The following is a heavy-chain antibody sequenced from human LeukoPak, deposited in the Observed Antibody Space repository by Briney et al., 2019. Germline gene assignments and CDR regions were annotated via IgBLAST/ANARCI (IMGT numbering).Heavy chain of an antibody. V-gene: IGHV4-38-2*02. Sequence: KPSETLSLTCTVSGYSISSGYYWGWIRQPPGKGLEWIGSIYHSGSTYYNPSLKSRVTISVDTSKNQFSLKLSPVTAADTAVYYCARDRAIVVVIARGIDYWGQGTLVTVSS. J-gene: IGHJ4*02. CDR2: IYHSGST. D-gene: IGHD2-21*01. CDR1: GYSISSGYY. CDR3: ARDRAIVVVIARGIDY.